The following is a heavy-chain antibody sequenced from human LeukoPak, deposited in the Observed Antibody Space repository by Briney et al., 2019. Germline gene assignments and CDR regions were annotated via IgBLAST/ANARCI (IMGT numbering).Heavy chain of an antibody. V-gene: IGHV3-23*01. D-gene: IGHD6-25*01. CDR1: GFTFSSYA. J-gene: IGHJ5*02. CDR3: AKEVKAATNWFDP. Sequence: GGALRLSCAASGFTFSSYALSWVRPAPGKGLGWVSAISFSGSNTYYADSVKGRFTISRDNLKNTLYLQMNSLGAEDTAVYFCAKEVKAATNWFDPWGQGTLVTVSS. CDR2: ISFSGSNT.